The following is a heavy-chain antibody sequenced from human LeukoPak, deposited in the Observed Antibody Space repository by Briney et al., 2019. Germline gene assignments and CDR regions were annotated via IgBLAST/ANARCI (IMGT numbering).Heavy chain of an antibody. J-gene: IGHJ4*02. Sequence: GGSLRLSCAASGFTFSSYAMSWVRQAPGKGLDWVSSITPTGGSTYYAASVKGRFTLSRDNSKSTLYLQMNSLRAEDTAVYYCAKILLVNSPIGYWGQGTLVIVSS. D-gene: IGHD3-9*01. CDR1: GFTFSSYA. V-gene: IGHV3-23*01. CDR2: ITPTGGST. CDR3: AKILLVNSPIGY.